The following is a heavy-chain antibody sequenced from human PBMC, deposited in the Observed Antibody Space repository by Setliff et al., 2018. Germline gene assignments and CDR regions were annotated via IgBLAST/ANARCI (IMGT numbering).Heavy chain of an antibody. CDR2: IYYSGST. J-gene: IGHJ4*02. V-gene: IGHV4-39*07. D-gene: IGHD3-16*01. CDR3: ARLRGAFDY. CDR1: GGSISSSSYY. Sequence: SETLSLTCTVSGGSISSSSYYCGWIRQPPGKGLEWIGSIYYSGSTYYNPSLKSRVTISEDTSKNQFSLRLNSATAADTAVYYCARLRGAFDYWGQGTLVTVSS.